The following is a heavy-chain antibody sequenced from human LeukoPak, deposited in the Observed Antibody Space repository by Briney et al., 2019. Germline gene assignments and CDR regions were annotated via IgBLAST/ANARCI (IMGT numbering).Heavy chain of an antibody. Sequence: GASVKVSCKASGGTFSSYAISWVRQAPGQGLEWMGGIIPIFGTANYAQKFQGRVTITTDESTSTAYMELSSLRSEDTAVYYCARASLPYYYDSSGHPIAFDIWGQGTMVTVSS. D-gene: IGHD3-22*01. V-gene: IGHV1-69*05. J-gene: IGHJ3*02. CDR2: IIPIFGTA. CDR3: ARASLPYYYDSSGHPIAFDI. CDR1: GGTFSSYA.